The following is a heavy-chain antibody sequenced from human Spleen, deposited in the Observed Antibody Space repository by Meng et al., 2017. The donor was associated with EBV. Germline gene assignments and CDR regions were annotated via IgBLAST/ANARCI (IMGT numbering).Heavy chain of an antibody. CDR1: PGFVIRDNYY. V-gene: IGHV4-61*01. J-gene: IGHJ4*02. CDR2: VYGAGSP. Sequence: QLRGSGPGLVTPLETLSLPCTVSPGFVIRDNYYWSWIRQPPGKGLEYIGYVYGAGSPNYNPSLKSRVTISMDTSKIQVSLKLTSVTAADTAVYYCARDSGVRGEWGQGTLVTVSS. D-gene: IGHD2-15*01. CDR3: ARDSGVRGE.